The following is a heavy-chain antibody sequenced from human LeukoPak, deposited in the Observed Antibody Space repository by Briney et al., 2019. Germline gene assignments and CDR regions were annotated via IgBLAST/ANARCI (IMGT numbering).Heavy chain of an antibody. CDR1: GGSIRSSYYY. D-gene: IGHD3-10*01. J-gene: IGHJ6*02. CDR2: INHSGST. V-gene: IGHV4-39*07. Sequence: SETLSLTCTVSGGSIRSSYYYWGWIRQPPGKGLEWIGEINHSGSTNYNPSLKSRVTISVDTSKNQFSLKLSSVTAADTAVYYCARDGSGSYYWDYYYYYGMDVWGQGTTVTVSS. CDR3: ARDGSGSYYWDYYYYYGMDV.